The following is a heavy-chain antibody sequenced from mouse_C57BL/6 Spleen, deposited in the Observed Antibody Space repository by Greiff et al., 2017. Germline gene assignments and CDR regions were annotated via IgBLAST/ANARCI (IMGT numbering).Heavy chain of an antibody. CDR2: IDPENGDT. CDR1: GFNIKDDY. V-gene: IGHV14-4*01. D-gene: IGHD1-1*01. CDR3: TKGANYYGSSHWYFDV. J-gene: IGHJ1*03. Sequence: EVQLQQSGAELVRPGASVKLSCTASGFNIKDDYMHWVKQRPEQGLEWIGWIDPENGDTEYASKFQGKATITADTSSNTAYLQLSSLTSEDTAVYYCTKGANYYGSSHWYFDVWGTGTTATVSS.